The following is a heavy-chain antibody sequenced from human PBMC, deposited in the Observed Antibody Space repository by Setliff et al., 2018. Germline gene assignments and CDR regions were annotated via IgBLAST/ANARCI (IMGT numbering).Heavy chain of an antibody. CDR1: GFTFSSYA. CDR2: SRNKANSYTI. Sequence: GGSLRLSCAASGFTFSSYAMSWVRQAPGKGLEWVGRSRNKANSYTIAYAASVKGRFTISRDHSKNSVYLLMNSLKTEDTAVYYCARSPAFDSWGQGTLVTVSS. V-gene: IGHV3-72*01. CDR3: ARSPAFDS. D-gene: IGHD2-15*01. J-gene: IGHJ4*02.